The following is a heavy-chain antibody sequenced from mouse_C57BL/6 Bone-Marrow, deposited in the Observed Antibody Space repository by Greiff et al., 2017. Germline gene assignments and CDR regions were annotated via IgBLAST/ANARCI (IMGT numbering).Heavy chain of an antibody. J-gene: IGHJ2*01. CDR3: TGAYYYGLDY. V-gene: IGHV6-3*01. CDR2: IRLKSDNYAT. CDR1: GFTFSNYW. D-gene: IGHD1-1*01. Sequence: EVKLMESGGGLVQPGGSMKLSCVASGFTFSNYWMNWVRQSPEKGLEWVAQIRLKSDNYATHYAESVKGRFTISRDDSKSSVYLQMNNLRAEDTGIYYCTGAYYYGLDYWGQGTTLTVSS.